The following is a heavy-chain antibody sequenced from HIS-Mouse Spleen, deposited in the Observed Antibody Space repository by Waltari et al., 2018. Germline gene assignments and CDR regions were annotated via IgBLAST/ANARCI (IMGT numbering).Heavy chain of an antibody. CDR1: DASISSSTYF. D-gene: IGHD6-13*01. CDR3: AREIPYSSSWYDWYFDL. V-gene: IGHV4-39*07. Sequence: QLQLQVSGPGLVQPSETVSLPCTVSDASISSSTYFWGWFRQPPGKGLEWIGSIYYSGSTYYNPSLKSRVTISVDTSKNQFSLKLSSVTAADTAVYYCAREIPYSSSWYDWYFDLWGRGTLVTVSS. J-gene: IGHJ2*01. CDR2: IYYSGST.